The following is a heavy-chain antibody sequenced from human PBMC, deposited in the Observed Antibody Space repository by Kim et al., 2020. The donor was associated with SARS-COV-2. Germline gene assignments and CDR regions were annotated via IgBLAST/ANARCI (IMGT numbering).Heavy chain of an antibody. J-gene: IGHJ6*02. Sequence: GGSLRLSCAVSGFDFSIYRMTWVRPAPGQGLEWVANIDNGGSANYSVDSVKGRFTISRDNAKNSLFLQMNGLGAEDTAVYYCVRFNYWVRGAYWYSGMDVWGQEPTV. CDR1: GFDFSIYR. CDR2: IDNGGSAN. D-gene: IGHD3-10*01. V-gene: IGHV3-7*01. CDR3: VRFNYWVRGAYWYSGMDV.